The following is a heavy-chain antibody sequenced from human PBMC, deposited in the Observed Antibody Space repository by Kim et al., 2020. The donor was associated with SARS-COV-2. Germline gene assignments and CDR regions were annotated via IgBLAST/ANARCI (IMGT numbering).Heavy chain of an antibody. D-gene: IGHD1-26*01. CDR3: AKDGGTIDYYGMDV. J-gene: IGHJ6*02. V-gene: IGHV3-23*01. Sequence: ADSVTCRFTISRDNSKNTLYLQMNSLRAEDTAVYYCAKDGGTIDYYGMDVWGQGTTVTVSS.